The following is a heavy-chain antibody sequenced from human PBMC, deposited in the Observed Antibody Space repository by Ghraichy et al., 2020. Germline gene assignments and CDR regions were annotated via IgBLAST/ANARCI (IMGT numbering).Heavy chain of an antibody. J-gene: IGHJ4*02. V-gene: IGHV4-59*08. CDR3: ARRVYDILTGYYNVNPFDY. Sequence: SETLSLTCTVSGGSISSYYWSWIRQPPGKGLEWIGYIYYSGSTNYNPSLKSRVTISVDTSKNQFSLKLSSVTAADTAVYYCARRVYDILTGYYNVNPFDYWGQGTLVTVSS. CDR1: GGSISSYY. CDR2: IYYSGST. D-gene: IGHD3-9*01.